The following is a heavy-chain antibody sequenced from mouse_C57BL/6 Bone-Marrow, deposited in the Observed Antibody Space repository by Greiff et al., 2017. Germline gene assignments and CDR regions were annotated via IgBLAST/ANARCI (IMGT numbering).Heavy chain of an antibody. CDR3: AREGSNSWYCDV. Sequence: EVKLEESGPELVKPGASVKIPCKASGYTFTDYNMDWVKQSHGKSLEWIGDINPNNGGTIYNQKFKGKATLTVDKSSSTAYMELRSLTSEDTSVYYCAREGSNSWYCDVGGTGTTVTVSS. V-gene: IGHV1-18*01. D-gene: IGHD2-5*01. CDR1: GYTFTDYN. J-gene: IGHJ1*03. CDR2: INPNNGGT.